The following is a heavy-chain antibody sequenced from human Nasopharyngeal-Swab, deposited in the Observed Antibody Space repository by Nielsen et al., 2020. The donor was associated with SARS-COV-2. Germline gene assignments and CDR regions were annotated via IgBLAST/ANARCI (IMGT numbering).Heavy chain of an antibody. CDR1: GYTFTSYG. Sequence: ASVKVSCKASGYTFTSYGISWVRQAPGQGLEWMGWISAYNGNTNYAQKLQGRVTMTTDTSTSTAYMGLRSLRSDDTAVYYCAREVSYGDHRYGMDVWGQGTTVTVSS. D-gene: IGHD4-17*01. V-gene: IGHV1-18*01. CDR3: AREVSYGDHRYGMDV. CDR2: ISAYNGNT. J-gene: IGHJ6*02.